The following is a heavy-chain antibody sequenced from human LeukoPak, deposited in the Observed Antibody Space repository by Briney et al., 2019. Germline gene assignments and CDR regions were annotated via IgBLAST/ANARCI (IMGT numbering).Heavy chain of an antibody. CDR3: ARDSCSSTSCPSTQLWLPWFDP. CDR1: GGSISSYN. V-gene: IGHV4-59*01. D-gene: IGHD2-2*01. CDR2: IYYSGST. Sequence: SETLSLTCTVSGGSISSYNWSWIRRPPGKGLEWIGYIYYSGSTNYNPSLKSRVTISVDTSKNQFSLKLSSVTAADTAVYYCARDSCSSTSCPSTQLWLPWFDPWGQGTLVTVSS. J-gene: IGHJ5*02.